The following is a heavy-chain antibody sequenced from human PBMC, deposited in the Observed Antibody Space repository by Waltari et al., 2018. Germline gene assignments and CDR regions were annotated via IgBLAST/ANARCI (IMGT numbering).Heavy chain of an antibody. CDR1: GGSISSSSYY. D-gene: IGHD4-17*01. CDR3: ARDEGDYLMDY. CDR2: IYYSGST. Sequence: QLQLQESGPGLVKPSETLSPTCTVSGGSISSSSYYWGWIRQPPGKGLEWIGSIYYSGSTYYNPSLKSRVTISVDTSKNQFSLKLSSVTAADTAVYYCARDEGDYLMDYWGQGTLVTVSS. V-gene: IGHV4-39*07. J-gene: IGHJ4*02.